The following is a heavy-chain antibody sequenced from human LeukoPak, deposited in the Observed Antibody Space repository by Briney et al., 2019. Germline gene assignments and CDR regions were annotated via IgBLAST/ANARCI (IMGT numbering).Heavy chain of an antibody. V-gene: IGHV3-43D*03. Sequence: GGSLRLSCAASGFMFDDYVMHWVRQAPGKGLEWVSLISWDGGKTYYADSVKGRFTISRDNRKNSLYMEMNSLTAEDTALYYCAKGGAYNWNYGYYYMDVWGKGTTVTVTS. CDR2: ISWDGGKT. CDR3: AKGGAYNWNYGYYYMDV. J-gene: IGHJ6*03. D-gene: IGHD1-20*01. CDR1: GFMFDDYV.